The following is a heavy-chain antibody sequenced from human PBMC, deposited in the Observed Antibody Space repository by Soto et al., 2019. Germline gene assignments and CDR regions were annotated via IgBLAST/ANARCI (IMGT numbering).Heavy chain of an antibody. CDR3: ARDGGDRSGYHDAFDI. CDR1: GFTSSTYG. D-gene: IGHD3-3*01. V-gene: IGHV3-33*01. CDR2: IWYDGITK. Sequence: GGSLRLSCAASGFTSSTYGMHWVRRAPGKGLEWVGVIWYDGITKYYRDSVKGRFTISRDNSKNPAYLEMNSLRAEDTAVYYCARDGGDRSGYHDAFDIWGQGTTVTVSS. J-gene: IGHJ3*02.